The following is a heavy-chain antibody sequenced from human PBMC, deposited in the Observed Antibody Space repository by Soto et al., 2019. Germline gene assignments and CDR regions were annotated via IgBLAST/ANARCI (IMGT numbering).Heavy chain of an antibody. CDR2: IHHSGSP. D-gene: IGHD3-16*02. V-gene: IGHV4-4*02. Sequence: PSETLSLTCTVSGVSITSTNWWTWVRQPPGKGLEWIGEIHHSGSPNYNPSLKSRVIISIDKSKNQFSLRLTSVTAADTAMYYCARVTFGGGIVPFDFWGQGTLVTVSS. CDR1: GVSITSTNW. J-gene: IGHJ4*02. CDR3: ARVTFGGGIVPFDF.